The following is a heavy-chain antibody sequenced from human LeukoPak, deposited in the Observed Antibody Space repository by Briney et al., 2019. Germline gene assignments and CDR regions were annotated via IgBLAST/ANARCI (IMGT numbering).Heavy chain of an antibody. CDR3: ATAYDSSGYYKYFDY. CDR2: VDPEDGET. V-gene: IGHV1-69-2*01. J-gene: IGHJ4*02. D-gene: IGHD3-22*01. CDR1: GYTFTDYY. Sequence: ASVKVSCKASGYTFTDYYMHWVQQAPGKGLEWMGLVDPEDGETIYAEKFQGRVTITADTSTDTAYMELSSLRSEDTAVYYCATAYDSSGYYKYFDYWGQGTLVTVSS.